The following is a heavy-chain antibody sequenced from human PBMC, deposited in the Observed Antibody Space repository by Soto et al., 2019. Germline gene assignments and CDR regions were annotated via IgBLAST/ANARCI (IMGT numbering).Heavy chain of an antibody. D-gene: IGHD3-3*01. Sequence: ASVKVSCKASGYTFTSYSMHWVRQAPGQRLEWMGWINAGNGNTKYSQRFQGRVTITRDTSASTAYMELSSLRSEDTAVYYCARADYDFWSGYYTSNFYYWGQGTLVTVSS. V-gene: IGHV1-3*01. J-gene: IGHJ4*02. CDR2: INAGNGNT. CDR1: GYTFTSYS. CDR3: ARADYDFWSGYYTSNFYY.